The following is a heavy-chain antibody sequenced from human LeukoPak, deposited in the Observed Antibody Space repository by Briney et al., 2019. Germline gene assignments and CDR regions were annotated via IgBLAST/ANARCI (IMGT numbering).Heavy chain of an antibody. Sequence: GGSLRLSCAASGFTFSSYGMHWVRQAPGKGLEWVAVISYDGSNKYYADSVKGRFTISRDNSKNTLYLQMNSLRAEDTAVYYCTKLSAGTTPFDYWGQGTPVTVSS. D-gene: IGHD3-16*02. CDR3: TKLSAGTTPFDY. CDR1: GFTFSSYG. J-gene: IGHJ4*02. V-gene: IGHV3-30*18. CDR2: ISYDGSNK.